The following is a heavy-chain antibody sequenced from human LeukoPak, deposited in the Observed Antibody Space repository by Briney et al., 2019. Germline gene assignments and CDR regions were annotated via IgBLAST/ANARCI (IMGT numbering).Heavy chain of an antibody. V-gene: IGHV1-18*01. Sequence: ASVKVSCKASGYTFTTYYMNWVRQAPGQGLEWMGWISAYNGNTNYAQKLQGRVTMTTDTSTSTAYMELRSLRSDDTAVYYCARSLLSAFVVVTAHFDYWGQGTLVTVSS. CDR2: ISAYNGNT. D-gene: IGHD2-21*02. CDR1: GYTFTTYY. J-gene: IGHJ4*02. CDR3: ARSLLSAFVVVTAHFDY.